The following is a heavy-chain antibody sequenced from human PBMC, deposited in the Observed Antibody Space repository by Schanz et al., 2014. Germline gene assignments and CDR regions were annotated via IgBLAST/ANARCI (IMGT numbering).Heavy chain of an antibody. CDR1: GFTFSTSA. J-gene: IGHJ4*01. D-gene: IGHD3-10*01. CDR3: TADLWFGAVWGVW. CDR2: ILGLASTT. V-gene: IGHV3-23*01. Sequence: EVQLLESGGGLVQPGGSLRLSCAASGFTFSTSAMSWVRQVPGKGLEWVSAILGLASTTYYADSVKARFTISRDNSKNSLCLKTTGPGAEDSAVYYCTADLWFGAVWGVWWGHGTLVTVSS.